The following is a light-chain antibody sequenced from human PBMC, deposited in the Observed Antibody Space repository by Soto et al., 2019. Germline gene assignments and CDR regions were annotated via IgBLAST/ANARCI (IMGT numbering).Light chain of an antibody. Sequence: ERVMTQAPASLSVSQGEAGTLSCRASQCIISNLAWYQQKPRQAPQVLIYGASTRATGFPARFSGSGSGTDFTLTISRLEPEDFAMYLCQHYGTSLWTFGQGTKVEIK. CDR3: QHYGTSLWT. J-gene: IGKJ1*01. CDR1: QCIISN. V-gene: IGKV3-15*01. CDR2: GAS.